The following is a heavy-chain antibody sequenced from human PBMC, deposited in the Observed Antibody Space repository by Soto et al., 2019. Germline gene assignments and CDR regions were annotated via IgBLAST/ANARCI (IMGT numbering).Heavy chain of an antibody. D-gene: IGHD6-19*01. V-gene: IGHV4-4*08. J-gene: IGHJ5*02. CDR1: GDTSTSYY. CDR2: IHNSGTS. CDR3: ARELKPYNSGWYFTLS. Sequence: SETLSLTCTVSGDTSTSYYWGWIRQAPGKGLEWIGHIHNSGTSTHNPSLNGRVTMSVDTSKNQVSLRLSSVTAADTAVYYCARELKPYNSGWYFTLSWSQGTQVTVSS.